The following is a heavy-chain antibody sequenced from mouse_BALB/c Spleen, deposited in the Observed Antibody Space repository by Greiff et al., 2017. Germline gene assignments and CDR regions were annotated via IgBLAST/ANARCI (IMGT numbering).Heavy chain of an antibody. V-gene: IGHV1-14*01. J-gene: IGHJ2*01. Sequence: VQLQQSGPELVKPGASVKMSCKASGYTFTSYVMHWVKQKPGQGLEWIGYINPYNDGTKYNEKFKGKATLTSDKSSSTAYMELSSLTSEDSAVYYCAREPVVATRGYFDYWGQGTTLTVSS. CDR3: AREPVVATRGYFDY. CDR2: INPYNDGT. D-gene: IGHD1-1*01. CDR1: GYTFTSYV.